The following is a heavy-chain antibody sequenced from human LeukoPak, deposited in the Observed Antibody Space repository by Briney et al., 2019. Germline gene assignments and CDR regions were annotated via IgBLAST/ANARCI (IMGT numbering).Heavy chain of an antibody. J-gene: IGHJ4*02. Sequence: PSETLSLTCTVSGGSISSYYWSWIRQPPGKGLEWIGYIYYSGSTNYNPSLKSRVTISVDTSKNQFSLKLNFVTAADTAVYYCARVSGYDWESFYDYWGQGTLVTVSS. D-gene: IGHD5-12*01. V-gene: IGHV4-59*01. CDR3: ARVSGYDWESFYDY. CDR2: IYYSGST. CDR1: GGSISSYY.